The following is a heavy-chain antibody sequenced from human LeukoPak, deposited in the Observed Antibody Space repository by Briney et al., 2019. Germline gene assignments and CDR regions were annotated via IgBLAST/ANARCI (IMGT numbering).Heavy chain of an antibody. D-gene: IGHD3-22*01. CDR3: ARDGYSDSSGYDYPPSV. J-gene: IGHJ4*02. V-gene: IGHV4-59*01. CDR2: MSYSGSS. CDR1: GGSISTYY. Sequence: SETLSLTCTVPGGSISTYYWSWIRQPPGKGLEWIGYMSYSGSSSYNPSLRSRVTISVDASKKQFSLKLSSVTAADTAVYYCARDGYSDSSGYDYPPSVWGQGTLVTVSS.